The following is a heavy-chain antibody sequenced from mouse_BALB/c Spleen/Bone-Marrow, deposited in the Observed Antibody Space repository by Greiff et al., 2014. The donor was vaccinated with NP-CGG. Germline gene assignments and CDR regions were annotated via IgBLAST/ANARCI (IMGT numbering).Heavy chain of an antibody. CDR3: ARYYYSSSLFDY. CDR1: GFNIKDTY. CDR2: IDPANGNT. V-gene: IGHV14-3*02. D-gene: IGHD1-1*01. J-gene: IGHJ2*01. Sequence: EVQGVESGAELVKPGASVKLSCTASGFNIKDTYMHWVKQRPEQGLEWIGRIDPANGNTKYDPKFQGKATITADTSSNTAYLQLSSLTSEDTAVYYCARYYYSSSLFDYWGQGTTLTVSS.